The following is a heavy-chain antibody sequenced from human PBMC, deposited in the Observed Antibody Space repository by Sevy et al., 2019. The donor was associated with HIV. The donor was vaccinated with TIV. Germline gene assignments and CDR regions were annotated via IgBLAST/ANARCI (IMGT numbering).Heavy chain of an antibody. V-gene: IGHV3-15*01. D-gene: IGHD5-12*01. J-gene: IGHJ4*02. Sequence: GGSLRLSCAASGFTFSSYDMSWVRQAPGKGLEWVGRIKSETDGGTTDYAEPVKGRFSISRDDSKNTLYLQMNSLKIEDTAVYYCSMEDGYNYFDYWGQGALVTVSS. CDR1: GFTFSSYD. CDR2: IKSETDGGTT. CDR3: SMEDGYNYFDY.